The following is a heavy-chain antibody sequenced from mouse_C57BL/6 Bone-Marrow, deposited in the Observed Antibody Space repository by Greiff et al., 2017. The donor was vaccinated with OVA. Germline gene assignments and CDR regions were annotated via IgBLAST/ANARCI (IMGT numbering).Heavy chain of an antibody. J-gene: IGHJ2*01. V-gene: IGHV5-4*01. CDR2: ISAGGSYT. Sequence: EVKLVESGGGLVKPGGSLKLSCAASGFTFSSYAMSWVRQTPEKRLEWVATISAGGSYTYYPDNVKGRFTISRDNAKNNLYLQMSHLKSEDTAMYYCARDVVATGYWGQGTTLTVSS. CDR1: GFTFSSYA. D-gene: IGHD1-1*01. CDR3: ARDVVATGY.